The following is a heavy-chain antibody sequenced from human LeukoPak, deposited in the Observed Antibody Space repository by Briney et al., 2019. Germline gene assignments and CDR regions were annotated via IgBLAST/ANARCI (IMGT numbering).Heavy chain of an antibody. CDR2: ISYDGSDK. CDR3: AKERTGWYFDL. D-gene: IGHD3/OR15-3a*01. J-gene: IGHJ2*01. Sequence: GRSLRLSCAASGFTFSSYAMHWVRQAPGKGLERVAIISYDGSDKYYADSVKGRFTISRDDSKNTLYLQVNSLRAEDTALYYCAKERTGWYFDLWGRGTLVTVSS. CDR1: GFTFSSYA. V-gene: IGHV3-30*18.